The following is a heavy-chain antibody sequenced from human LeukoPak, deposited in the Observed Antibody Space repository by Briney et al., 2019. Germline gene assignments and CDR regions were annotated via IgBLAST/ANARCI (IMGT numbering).Heavy chain of an antibody. CDR1: GFNFSSYS. Sequence: GGSLRLSCAASGFNFSSYSMDWVRQAPGKGLEWVSSISTSSSYIYYAGSVKGRFTISRDNAKNSLYLQMNSLRAEDTAVYYCARDGLLSSSWPAFFDFWSQGTLVTVSS. D-gene: IGHD6-13*01. CDR3: ARDGLLSSSWPAFFDF. V-gene: IGHV3-21*01. CDR2: ISTSSSYI. J-gene: IGHJ4*02.